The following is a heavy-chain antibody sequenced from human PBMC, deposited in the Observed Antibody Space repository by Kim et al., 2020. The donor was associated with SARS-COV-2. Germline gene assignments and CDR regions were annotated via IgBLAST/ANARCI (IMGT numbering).Heavy chain of an antibody. CDR1: GGSISSYY. Sequence: SETLSLTCTVSGGSISSYYWSWIRQPPGKGLEWIGYIYYSGSTNYNPSLKSRVTISVDTSKNQFSLKLSSVTAADTAVYYCARGITMDRGAILHLYGMDVWGQGTTVTVSS. D-gene: IGHD3-10*01. J-gene: IGHJ6*02. CDR3: ARGITMDRGAILHLYGMDV. CDR2: IYYSGST. V-gene: IGHV4-59*08.